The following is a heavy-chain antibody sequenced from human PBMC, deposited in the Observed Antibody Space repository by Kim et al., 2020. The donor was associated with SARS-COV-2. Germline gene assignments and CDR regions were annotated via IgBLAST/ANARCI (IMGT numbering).Heavy chain of an antibody. D-gene: IGHD6-19*01. Sequence: NYHPSLKSRVTMSVDTSKNQFSRKLSSVTAADTAVYYCARDQQWLYYGMDVWGQGTTVTVSS. V-gene: IGHV4-4*07. CDR3: ARDQQWLYYGMDV. J-gene: IGHJ6*02.